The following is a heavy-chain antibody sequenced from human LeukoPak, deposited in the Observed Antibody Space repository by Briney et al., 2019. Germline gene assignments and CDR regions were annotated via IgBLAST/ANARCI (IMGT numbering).Heavy chain of an antibody. CDR2: ISAYNGNT. CDR3: ARHHHDYGDFDY. D-gene: IGHD4-17*01. Sequence: ASVKVSCKASGYTFISYGISWVRQAPGQGLEWMGWISAYNGNTNYAQKLQGRVTMTTDTSTSTAYMELRSLRSDDTAVYYCARHHHDYGDFDYWGQGTLVTVSS. CDR1: GYTFISYG. V-gene: IGHV1-18*04. J-gene: IGHJ4*02.